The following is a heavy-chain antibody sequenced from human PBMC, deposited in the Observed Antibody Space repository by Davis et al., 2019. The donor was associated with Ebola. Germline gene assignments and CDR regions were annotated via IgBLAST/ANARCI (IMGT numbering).Heavy chain of an antibody. D-gene: IGHD6-6*01. CDR1: GFTFSGSA. CDR3: TRGSSSVDY. V-gene: IGHV3-73*01. Sequence: GESLKISCAASGFTFSGSAMHWVRQASGKGLEWVGRIRSKANSYATAYAASVKGRFTISRDDSKNTAYLQMNSLKTEDTAVYYCTRGSSSVDYWGQGTLVTVSS. J-gene: IGHJ4*02. CDR2: IRSKANSYAT.